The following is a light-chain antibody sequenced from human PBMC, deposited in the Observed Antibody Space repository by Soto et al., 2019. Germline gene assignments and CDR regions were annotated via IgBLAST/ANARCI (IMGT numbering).Light chain of an antibody. CDR3: QHYSSDRTT. V-gene: IGKV1-5*03. CDR2: EVS. J-gene: IGKJ1*01. Sequence: DLQMTQSPSTLSASLGDSVTIXXRASQSINKWLAWYQQKPGKAPKIXIYEVSTLDSGVPSRFSGSASGTEFTLTISSLQPDDFATYYCQHYSSDRTTFGQGTKVDIK. CDR1: QSINKW.